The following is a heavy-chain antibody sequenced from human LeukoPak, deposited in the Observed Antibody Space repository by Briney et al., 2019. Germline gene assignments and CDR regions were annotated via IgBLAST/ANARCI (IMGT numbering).Heavy chain of an antibody. CDR2: INHSGSP. Sequence: PSGTLSLTRPVNGGFHSGHYWSWIRQPPGRGPEGMGEINHSGSPNYNPTPKSTVSISVDTSKSQLSLKMSSVTAQETAAYYCARDQYYDFWSGYSPEFDYWGQGTLVTVSS. J-gene: IGHJ4*02. CDR1: GGFHSGHY. CDR3: ARDQYYDFWSGYSPEFDY. V-gene: IGHV4-34*01. D-gene: IGHD3-3*01.